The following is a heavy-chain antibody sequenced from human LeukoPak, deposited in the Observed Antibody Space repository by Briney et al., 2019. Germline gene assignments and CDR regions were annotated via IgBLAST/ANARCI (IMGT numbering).Heavy chain of an antibody. CDR2: VNPDGSET. V-gene: IGHV3-7*01. CDR1: GFTFSPYS. CDR3: GRWGIEAAIDY. Sequence: GGSLRLSCATSGFTFSPYSMNWVRQAPGKGLEWVANVNPDGSETYYLDSVKGRFTISRDNVKNSLYLLMNSLRAEDTAVYYCGRWGIEAAIDYWGQGTLVTVSS. D-gene: IGHD2-2*01. J-gene: IGHJ4*02.